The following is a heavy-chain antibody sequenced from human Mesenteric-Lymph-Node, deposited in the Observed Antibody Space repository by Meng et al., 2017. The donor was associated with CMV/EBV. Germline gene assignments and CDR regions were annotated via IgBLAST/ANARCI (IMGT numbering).Heavy chain of an antibody. D-gene: IGHD2-2*01. J-gene: IGHJ6*02. CDR3: ARVGGYCTSTSCPPRVRPYYGLDV. CDR1: GFLVSSNY. Sequence: GESLKTSCAVSGFLVSSNYMTWVRQAPGKGLEWVSILYSGGTTYYADSVKGRFTISRDNSKNTLYLQMNSLRAEDTAVFHCARVGGYCTSTSCPPRVRPYYGLDVWGQGTTVTVSS. V-gene: IGHV3-66*02. CDR2: LYSGGTT.